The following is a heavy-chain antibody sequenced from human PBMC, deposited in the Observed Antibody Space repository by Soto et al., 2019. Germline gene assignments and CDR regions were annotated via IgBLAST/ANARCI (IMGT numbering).Heavy chain of an antibody. Sequence: GESLRLSCAASGFTFSSYAMSWVRQAPGKGLEWVSAISGSGGSTYYADSVKGRFTISRDNSKNTLYLQMNSLRAEDTAVYYCAKVDLPGTGHRSGYLNWVDYWGQGTLVTVSS. CDR3: AKVDLPGTGHRSGYLNWVDY. J-gene: IGHJ5*01. CDR2: ISGSGGST. V-gene: IGHV3-23*01. CDR1: GFTFSSYA. D-gene: IGHD3-22*01.